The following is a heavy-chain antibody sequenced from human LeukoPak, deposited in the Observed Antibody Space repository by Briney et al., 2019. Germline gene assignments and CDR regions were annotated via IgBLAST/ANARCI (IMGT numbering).Heavy chain of an antibody. CDR2: IYYSGST. CDR1: GGSISSYY. CDR3: ARDRTTSHFDY. Sequence: SETLSLTCTVSGGSISSYYWSWIRQPPGKGLEWIGYIYYSGSTNYNLSLKSRVTISVDTSKNQFSLKLSSVTAADTAVYYCARDRTTSHFDYWGQGTLVTVSS. V-gene: IGHV4-59*01. D-gene: IGHD4-17*01. J-gene: IGHJ4*02.